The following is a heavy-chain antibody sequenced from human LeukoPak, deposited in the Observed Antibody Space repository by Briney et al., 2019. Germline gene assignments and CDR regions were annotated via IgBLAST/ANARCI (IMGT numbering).Heavy chain of an antibody. J-gene: IGHJ5*02. Sequence: ASVKVSCKVSGYTLTELSMHWVRQAPGKGLEWMGGFDPEDGETIYAQKFQGRVTMTEDTSTDTAYMELSSLRSEDAAVYYCATGNPIVGATKWFDPWGQGTLVTVSS. CDR3: ATGNPIVGATKWFDP. CDR2: FDPEDGET. V-gene: IGHV1-24*01. CDR1: GYTLTELS. D-gene: IGHD1-26*01.